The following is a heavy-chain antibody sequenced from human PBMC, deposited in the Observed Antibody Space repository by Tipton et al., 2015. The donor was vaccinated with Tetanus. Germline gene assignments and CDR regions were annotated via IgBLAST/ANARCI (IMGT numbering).Heavy chain of an antibody. J-gene: IGHJ4*02. CDR3: AFRTNWRFSRGFDC. CDR1: GFTFSIYG. CDR2: VSHDGSNE. V-gene: IGHV3-30*03. D-gene: IGHD1-20*01. Sequence: RSLRLSCTASGFTFSIYGMHWVRQAPGKGLEWVAVVSHDGSNEYYADSVKGRFTISRDNSNNSLSLQMNSLRIDDTAVYYCAFRTNWRFSRGFDCWGQGILVTVSS.